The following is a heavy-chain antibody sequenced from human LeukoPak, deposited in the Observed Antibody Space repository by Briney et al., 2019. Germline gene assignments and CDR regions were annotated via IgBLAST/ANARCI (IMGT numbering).Heavy chain of an antibody. CDR1: GGSISSYY. CDR2: IYTSGST. J-gene: IGHJ5*02. CDR3: AKKGYSISWYSP. Sequence: SETLSLTCTVSGGSISSYYWSWIRQPAGKGLEWIGRIYTSGSTSYNPSLKSRVTISLDTSKNQFSLKLTSVTAADTAVYCAKKGYSISWYSPWGQGTLVTVSS. D-gene: IGHD6-13*01. V-gene: IGHV4-4*07.